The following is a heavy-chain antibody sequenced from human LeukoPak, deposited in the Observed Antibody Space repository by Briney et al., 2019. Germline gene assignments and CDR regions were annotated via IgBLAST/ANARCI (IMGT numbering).Heavy chain of an antibody. CDR1: GGSFSSYY. V-gene: IGHV4-59*01. CDR3: ARVDCSGGSCYSFDY. Sequence: SETPSLTCTVSGGSFSSYYWNWIRQPPGKGLEWMGYIYYSGSTSCNPSLKSRVTISVDTSKNQFSLKLSSVTAADTAVYYCARVDCSGGSCYSFDYWGQGTLVTVSS. D-gene: IGHD2-15*01. J-gene: IGHJ4*02. CDR2: IYYSGST.